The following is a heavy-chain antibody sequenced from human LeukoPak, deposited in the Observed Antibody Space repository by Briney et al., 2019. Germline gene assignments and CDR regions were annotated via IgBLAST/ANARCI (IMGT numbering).Heavy chain of an antibody. CDR3: AKDIVVRVFDWLAGDY. D-gene: IGHD3-9*01. V-gene: IGHV3-23*01. CDR1: GFTFSSYA. CDR2: ISGSGGST. J-gene: IGHJ4*02. Sequence: AGGSLRLSCAASGFTFSSYAMSWVRQAPGKGLEWVSAISGSGGSTYYADSVKGRFTISRDNSKNTLYLQMNSLRAEDTAVYYCAKDIVVRVFDWLAGDYWGQGTLVTVSS.